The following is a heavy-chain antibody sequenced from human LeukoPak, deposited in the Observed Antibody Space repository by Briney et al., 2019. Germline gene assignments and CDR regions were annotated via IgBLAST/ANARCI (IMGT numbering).Heavy chain of an antibody. V-gene: IGHV1-18*01. CDR1: GYTFTSYG. J-gene: IGHJ4*02. CDR3: ARGGSGYSYDDKFDY. Sequence: ASVKVSCKASGYTFTSYGISWVRQAPGQGLEWMGWISAYNGNTNYAQNLQGRVTMTTDTSTSTAYMELRSLRSDDTAVYYCARGGSGYSYDDKFDYWGQGTLVTVSS. D-gene: IGHD5-18*01. CDR2: ISAYNGNT.